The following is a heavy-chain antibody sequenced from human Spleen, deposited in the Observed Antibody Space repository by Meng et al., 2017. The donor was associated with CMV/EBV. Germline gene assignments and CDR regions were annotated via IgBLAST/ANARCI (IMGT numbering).Heavy chain of an antibody. V-gene: IGHV3-53*01. D-gene: IGHD5-18*01. CDR1: GLTVRVNY. CDR3: ASSVDTYGRYGLDV. Sequence: GGSLRLSCAASGLTVRVNYMIWVRQAPGKGLEWVSVIHDDGRTYYADSVRGRFTVSRDSSKNTLYLQMTRLRAEDTAVYYCASSVDTYGRYGLDVWGQGTTVTVSS. J-gene: IGHJ6*02. CDR2: IHDDGRT.